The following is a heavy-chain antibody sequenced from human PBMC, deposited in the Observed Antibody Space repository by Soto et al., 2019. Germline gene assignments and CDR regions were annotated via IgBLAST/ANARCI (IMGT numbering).Heavy chain of an antibody. Sequence: SETLSLTCTVSGGSISSYYWSWIRQPPGKGLEWIGYIYYSGSTNYNPSLKSRVTISVDTSKNQFSLKLSSVTAADTAVYYCARFKHSNYSTPTYYYGMDVWGHGTTVTVSS. V-gene: IGHV4-59*01. CDR2: IYYSGST. D-gene: IGHD4-4*01. CDR3: ARFKHSNYSTPTYYYGMDV. CDR1: GGSISSYY. J-gene: IGHJ6*02.